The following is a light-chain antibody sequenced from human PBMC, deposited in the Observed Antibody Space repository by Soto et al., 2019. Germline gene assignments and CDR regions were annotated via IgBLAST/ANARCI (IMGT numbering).Light chain of an antibody. CDR2: GAS. J-gene: IGKJ2*01. CDR3: QQSYSTPPYT. V-gene: IGKV1-39*01. Sequence: DIQMTQSPSSLSASIGDRVTMTCRASQRIRRLLNWYQQKSGKAPKLLVYGASNLQSGVPSRFSGSGSGTDLTLSISSLQPEDYATYYCQQSYSTPPYTFGQGNKLEIK. CDR1: QRIRRL.